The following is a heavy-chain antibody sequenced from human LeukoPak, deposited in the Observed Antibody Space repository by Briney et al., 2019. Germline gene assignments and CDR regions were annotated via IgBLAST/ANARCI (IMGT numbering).Heavy chain of an antibody. J-gene: IGHJ4*02. D-gene: IGHD6-6*01. CDR1: GSTFTNYW. V-gene: IGHV3-7*01. Sequence: PGGSLRLSCAASGSTFTNYWMTWVRQAPGKGLEWVANINQDGSVKYYVDSLKGRFTISRDNAKNSLFLQMNSLRAEDTAVYYCARIGYSSSCQDYWGQGTLVTVSS. CDR3: ARIGYSSSCQDY. CDR2: INQDGSVK.